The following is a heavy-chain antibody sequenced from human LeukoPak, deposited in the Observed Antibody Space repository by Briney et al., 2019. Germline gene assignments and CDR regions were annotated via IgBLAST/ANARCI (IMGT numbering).Heavy chain of an antibody. CDR3: ARVLAAAGISLYNWFDP. CDR2: IYYSGST. Sequence: SQTLSLTCTVSGGSISSGGYYWSWIRQHPGKCLEWIGYIYYSGSTYYNPSLKSRVTISVDTSKNQFSLKLSSVTAADTAVYYCARVLAAAGISLYNWFDPRGQGTLVTVSS. J-gene: IGHJ5*02. V-gene: IGHV4-31*03. D-gene: IGHD6-13*01. CDR1: GGSISSGGYY.